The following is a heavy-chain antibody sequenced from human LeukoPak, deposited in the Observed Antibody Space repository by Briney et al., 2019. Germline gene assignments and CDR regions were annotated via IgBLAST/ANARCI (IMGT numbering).Heavy chain of an antibody. D-gene: IGHD3-9*01. J-gene: IGHJ4*02. CDR1: GFTFTDYP. CDR2: IRTTAEGANYA. Sequence: GSLRLSCATSGFTFTDYPMNWVRPAPGKGLEWVSNIRTTAEGANYAYYADSVKGRVTISRDDAKNTLYLHMNSLRDDDTAVYYCATDQRYAFDYWGQGILVTVSS. CDR3: ATDQRYAFDY. V-gene: IGHV3-48*02.